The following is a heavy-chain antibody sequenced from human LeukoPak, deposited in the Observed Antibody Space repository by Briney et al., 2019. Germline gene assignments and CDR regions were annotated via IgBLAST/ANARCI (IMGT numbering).Heavy chain of an antibody. CDR1: GYTFTNHA. CDR3: ARGGPWIFEVFDY. Sequence: GASVKVSCKASGYTFTNHALNWVRQAPGQGLEWMGWISAYNGNTNYAQKLQGRVTMTTDTSTGTAYMELRSLRSDDMAVYYCARGGPWIFEVFDYWGQGTLVTVSS. CDR2: ISAYNGNT. D-gene: IGHD3-3*01. V-gene: IGHV1-18*03. J-gene: IGHJ4*02.